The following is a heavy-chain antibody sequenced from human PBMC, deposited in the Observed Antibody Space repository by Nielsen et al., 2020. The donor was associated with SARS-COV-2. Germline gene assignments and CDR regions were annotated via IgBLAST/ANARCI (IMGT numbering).Heavy chain of an antibody. CDR2: ISAYNGNT. J-gene: IGHJ6*02. V-gene: IGHV1-18*01. Sequence: WVRQAPGQGLEWMGWISAYNGNTNYAQKLQGRVTITTDTSTSTAYMELRSLRSDDTAVYYCARDKEQWLDGYYYYGMDVWGQGTTVTVSS. CDR3: ARDKEQWLDGYYYYGMDV. D-gene: IGHD6-19*01.